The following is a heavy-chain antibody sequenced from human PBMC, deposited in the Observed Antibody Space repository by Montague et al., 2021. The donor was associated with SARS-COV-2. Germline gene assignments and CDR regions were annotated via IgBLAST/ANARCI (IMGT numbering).Heavy chain of an antibody. V-gene: IGHV4-4*07. J-gene: IGHJ5*02. CDR1: GGSISSYY. CDR2: IYTSGST. Sequence: SETLSLTCTVSGGSISSYYWSWIRQPAGKGLEWIGRIYTSGSTNYNPSLKSRVTMSVDTSKNQFSLKLRSVTAADTAVYFCARDGLERQWWMLGWFDPWGQETLVTVSS. CDR3: ARDGLERQWWMLGWFDP. D-gene: IGHD1-1*01.